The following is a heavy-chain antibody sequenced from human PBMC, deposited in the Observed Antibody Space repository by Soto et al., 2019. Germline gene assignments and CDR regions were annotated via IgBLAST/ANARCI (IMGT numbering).Heavy chain of an antibody. CDR2: VYATGTT. Sequence: QVQLQESGPGLLKASETLSLSCSVSGGSISKFYWSWIRKTAGKGLEWMGRVYATGTTDYNPFLRSRVTMSVDISKKTFSLRLTSVTAADTGVYYCVRDGSKTLRDWFDPWGQGKLVAVPS. V-gene: IGHV4-4*07. D-gene: IGHD4-17*01. J-gene: IGHJ5*02. CDR3: VRDGSKTLRDWFDP. CDR1: GGSISKFY.